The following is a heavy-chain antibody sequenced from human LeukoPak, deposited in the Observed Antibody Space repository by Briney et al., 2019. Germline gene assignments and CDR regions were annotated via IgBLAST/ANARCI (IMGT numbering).Heavy chain of an antibody. CDR1: GGSISSGGYS. CDR2: IYHSGST. CDR3: ARARGYSYGYTYYYGMDV. Sequence: TSETLSLTCAVSGGSISSGGYSWSWIRQPPGKGLEWIGYIYHSGSTYYNPSLKSRVTISVDRSKNQFSLKLSSVTAADTAVYYCARARGYSYGYTYYYGMDVWGQGTTVTVSS. V-gene: IGHV4-30-2*02. J-gene: IGHJ6*02. D-gene: IGHD5-18*01.